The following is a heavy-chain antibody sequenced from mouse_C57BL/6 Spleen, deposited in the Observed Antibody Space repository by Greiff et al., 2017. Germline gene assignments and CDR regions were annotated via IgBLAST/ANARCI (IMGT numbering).Heavy chain of an antibody. Sequence: EVQLQQSGPELVKPGASVKISCKASGYSFTGYYMNWVKQSPEKSLEWIGEINPSTGGTTYNQKFKAKATLTVDQSSSTAYMQLKSLTSEDSAVYYCARSYYEYDYYAMDYWGQGTSVTVSS. V-gene: IGHV1-42*01. D-gene: IGHD2-4*01. J-gene: IGHJ4*01. CDR1: GYSFTGYY. CDR3: ARSYYEYDYYAMDY. CDR2: INPSTGGT.